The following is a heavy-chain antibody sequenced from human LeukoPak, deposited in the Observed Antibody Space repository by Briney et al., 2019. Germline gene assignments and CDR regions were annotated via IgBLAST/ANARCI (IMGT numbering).Heavy chain of an antibody. V-gene: IGHV3-48*01. CDR2: ISGRSSTI. CDR1: AFTFSDYS. J-gene: IGHJ4*02. D-gene: IGHD1-26*01. Sequence: GGSLRLSCAASAFTFSDYSMNWVRQAPGKGLEWVSYISGRSSTIYYADSVKGRFTISRDNAKSSVYLQMNSLRAEDTAVYYCARDRLKSGSYYFDYWGQGTLVTVSS. CDR3: ARDRLKSGSYYFDY.